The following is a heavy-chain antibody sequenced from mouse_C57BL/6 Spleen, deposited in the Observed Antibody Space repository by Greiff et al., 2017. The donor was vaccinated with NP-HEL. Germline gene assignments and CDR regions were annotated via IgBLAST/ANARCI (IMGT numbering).Heavy chain of an antibody. J-gene: IGHJ1*03. V-gene: IGHV1-7*01. Sequence: QVQLKESGAELAKPGASVKLSCKASGYTFTSYWMHWAKQRPGQGLEWIGYINPSSGYTKYNQKFKDKATLTADKSSSTAYMQLSSLTYEDSAVYYCARDYYSNTGYFDVWGTGTTVTVSS. CDR1: GYTFTSYW. D-gene: IGHD2-5*01. CDR2: INPSSGYT. CDR3: ARDYYSNTGYFDV.